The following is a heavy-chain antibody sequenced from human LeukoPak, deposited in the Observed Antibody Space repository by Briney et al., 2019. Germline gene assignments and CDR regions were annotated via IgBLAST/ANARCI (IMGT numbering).Heavy chain of an antibody. CDR3: ASAADGYKE. CDR2: ISSSGSTI. CDR1: GFTFSSYE. V-gene: IGHV3-48*03. J-gene: IGHJ4*02. Sequence: GGSLRLSCAASGFTFSSYEMNWVRQAPGKGLEWVSYISSSGSTIYYADSVKGRFTISRDNAKNSLYLQMNSLRAEDTAVYYCASAADGYKEWGQGTLVTVSS. D-gene: IGHD5-24*01.